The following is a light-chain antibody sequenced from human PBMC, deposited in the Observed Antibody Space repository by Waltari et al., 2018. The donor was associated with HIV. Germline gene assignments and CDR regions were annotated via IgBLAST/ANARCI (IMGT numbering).Light chain of an antibody. J-gene: IGLJ2*01. CDR1: RIGTKS. V-gene: IGLV3-21*04. Sequence: YVLTQPPSVSVAQGKTATITCEGDRIGTKSVHWYQQKSGQAPQLIIYYDSDRPSGFPERFSGSKSGSAATLTISRVEEGDEADYYCEVWDETRNRVVFGGGTKLFAL. CDR2: YDS. CDR3: EVWDETRNRVV.